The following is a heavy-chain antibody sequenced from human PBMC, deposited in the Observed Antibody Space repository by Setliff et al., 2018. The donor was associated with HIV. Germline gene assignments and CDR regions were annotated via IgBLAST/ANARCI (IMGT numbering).Heavy chain of an antibody. CDR3: AREDQLLSGHYYYNGMDV. J-gene: IGHJ6*02. D-gene: IGHD2-2*01. Sequence: GGSLRLSCAASGFTFSTYSMNWVRQAPGKGLEWVSYISSTSTTIYYADPVKGRFTISRDNAKNSLYLQMNSLRAEDTAVYYCAREDQLLSGHYYYNGMDVWGQGTTVTVSS. CDR1: GFTFSTYS. V-gene: IGHV3-48*01. CDR2: ISSTSTTI.